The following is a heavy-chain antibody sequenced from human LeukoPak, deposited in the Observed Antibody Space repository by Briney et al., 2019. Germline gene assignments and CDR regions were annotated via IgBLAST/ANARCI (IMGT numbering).Heavy chain of an antibody. CDR1: GGSFSGYY. J-gene: IGHJ5*01. CDR2: INHSGST. CDR3: ALAPNSNWFDF. Sequence: TSETLSLTCAVYGGSFSGYYWSWIRQPPGKGLEWIGEINHSGSTNYNPSLKSRVTLSVDTSRRQFFLKLNSVTAADTAVYFCALAPNSNWFDFWGPGTLVTVSS. V-gene: IGHV4-34*01. D-gene: IGHD2-8*01.